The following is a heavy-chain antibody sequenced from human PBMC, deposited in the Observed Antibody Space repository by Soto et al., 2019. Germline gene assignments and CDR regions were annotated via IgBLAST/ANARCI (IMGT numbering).Heavy chain of an antibody. CDR1: GYSIRNGYH. J-gene: IGHJ5*02. CDR2: IYHSGST. V-gene: IGHV4-38-2*01. CDR3: ATRKESMVRGVMVFDP. Sequence: SENLSLTSAVSGYSIRNGYHLGWVRPPPGKGLEWIGSIYHSGSTYYNPSLKSRVTISVDTSKNQFSLKPSSVTAADTAVYYCATRKESMVRGVMVFDPWGQGTLVTVSS. D-gene: IGHD3-10*01.